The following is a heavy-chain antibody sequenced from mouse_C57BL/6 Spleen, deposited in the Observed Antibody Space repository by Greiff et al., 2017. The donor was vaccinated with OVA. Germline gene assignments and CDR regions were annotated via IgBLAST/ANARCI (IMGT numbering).Heavy chain of an antibody. J-gene: IGHJ2*01. Sequence: VQLQQPGPVLVKPGPSVKISCKASGYTFTDYYMHWVKQSHGQSLEWIGLVYPYNGGTSYNEKFKGKATLTVDTSSSTAYMQLNSLTSEDSAVDCCSRANGSSYFDYWGQGTTLTVSS. D-gene: IGHD1-1*01. CDR1: GYTFTDYY. CDR2: VYPYNGGT. V-gene: IGHV1-36*01. CDR3: SRANGSSYFDY.